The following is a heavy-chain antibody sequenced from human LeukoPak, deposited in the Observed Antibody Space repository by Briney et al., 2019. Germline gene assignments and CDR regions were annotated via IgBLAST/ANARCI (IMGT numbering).Heavy chain of an antibody. V-gene: IGHV3-30-3*01. CDR2: ISYDGNNK. CDR3: ARDPKGGFSYGWGAFDI. CDR1: GFTFSNYA. J-gene: IGHJ3*02. Sequence: GGSLRLSCAASGFTFSNYAMNRVRQAPGKGLEWVAVISYDGNNKYYADSVKGRFIISRDNSKNTLYLQMNSLRPEDTTVYYCARDPKGGFSYGWGAFDIWGQGTMVTVSS. D-gene: IGHD5-18*01.